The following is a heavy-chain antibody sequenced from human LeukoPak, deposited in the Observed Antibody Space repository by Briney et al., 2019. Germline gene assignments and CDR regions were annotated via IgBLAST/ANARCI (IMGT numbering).Heavy chain of an antibody. CDR1: GFTFSSYS. Sequence: GGSLRLSCAASGFTFSSYSMNWVRLAPGKGLDWVANIKQDGTDKYYVDSVKGRFTISRDNAKNLLYLQMNSLRAEDTAVYYCAREKLDTRGYVDYWGQGTLVTVSS. D-gene: IGHD3-22*01. V-gene: IGHV3-7*01. J-gene: IGHJ4*02. CDR2: IKQDGTDK. CDR3: AREKLDTRGYVDY.